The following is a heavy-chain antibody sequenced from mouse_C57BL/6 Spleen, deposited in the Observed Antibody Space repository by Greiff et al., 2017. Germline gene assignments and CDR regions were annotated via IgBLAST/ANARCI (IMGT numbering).Heavy chain of an antibody. Sequence: VQLQQSGPELVKPGASVKISCKASGYSFTGYYMNWVKQSPEKSLEWIGELNPSTGGTTYNQKFKAKATLTVDKSSSTAYMQLKSLTSEDSAVYYCARRDYGNGGAYWGQGTLVTVSA. V-gene: IGHV1-42*01. CDR2: LNPSTGGT. J-gene: IGHJ3*01. D-gene: IGHD2-1*01. CDR1: GYSFTGYY. CDR3: ARRDYGNGGAY.